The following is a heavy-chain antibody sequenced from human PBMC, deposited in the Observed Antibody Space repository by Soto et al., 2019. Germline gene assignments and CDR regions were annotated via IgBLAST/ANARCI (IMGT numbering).Heavy chain of an antibody. CDR1: GFTFRTYG. J-gene: IGHJ6*02. D-gene: IGHD4-17*01. CDR3: ARDPMNGGDYFHHYSGMDV. V-gene: IGHV3-33*01. Sequence: GGSLRLSCAASGFTFRTYGIHFVRQSPFKWLEWVAVIWSDGSNTYYGDSVKGRFTISRDNSMNTLHLEMNSLRAEDTAVYYCARDPMNGGDYFHHYSGMDVWGRGTTVTVSS. CDR2: IWSDGSNT.